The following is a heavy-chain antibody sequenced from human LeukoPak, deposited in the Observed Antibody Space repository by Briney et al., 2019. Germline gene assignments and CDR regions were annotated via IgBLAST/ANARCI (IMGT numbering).Heavy chain of an antibody. V-gene: IGHV4-34*01. J-gene: IGHJ4*02. CDR3: ARVTRFYYDSSGYSDY. Sequence: SETLSLTCAVYGGSFSGYYWSWIRQPPGKGLEWIGEINHSGSTNYNPSLKSRVTISVDTSKNQFSLKLSSVTAADTAVYYCARVTRFYYDSSGYSDYWGQGTLVTVSS. CDR1: GGSFSGYY. CDR2: INHSGST. D-gene: IGHD3-22*01.